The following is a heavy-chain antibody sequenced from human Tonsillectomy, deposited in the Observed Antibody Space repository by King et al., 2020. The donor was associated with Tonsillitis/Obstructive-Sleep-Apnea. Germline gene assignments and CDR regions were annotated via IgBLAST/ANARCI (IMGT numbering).Heavy chain of an antibody. D-gene: IGHD3-3*01. V-gene: IGHV3-33*01. CDR3: ARGGGVSGVVIPFDF. CDR1: GISFSNYA. Sequence: VQLQESGGGVVQPGRSLRLSCAASGISFSNYAMHWVRQAPGKGLEWGAVMWFDGRLSDKYYADSVEGRFTISRDNSKNTLYLQMSSLRDDDTAVYYCARGGGVSGVVIPFDFWGQGTLVTVSS. CDR2: MWFDGRLSDK. J-gene: IGHJ4*02.